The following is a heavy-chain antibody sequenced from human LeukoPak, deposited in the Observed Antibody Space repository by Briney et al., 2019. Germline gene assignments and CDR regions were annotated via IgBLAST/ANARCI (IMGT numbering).Heavy chain of an antibody. CDR2: ISGSGGST. CDR3: AREVGEAFDI. Sequence: GGSLRLSCAASGFTFSSYAMSWVRQAPGKGLEWVSAISGSGGSTYYADPVKGRFTISRDNAKNSLYLQMNTLRAEDTAVYYCAREVGEAFDIWGQGTLVTVSS. D-gene: IGHD1-26*01. V-gene: IGHV3-23*01. J-gene: IGHJ3*02. CDR1: GFTFSSYA.